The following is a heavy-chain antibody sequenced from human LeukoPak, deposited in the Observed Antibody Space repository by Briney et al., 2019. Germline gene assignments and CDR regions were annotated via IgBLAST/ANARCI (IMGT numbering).Heavy chain of an antibody. CDR3: AREGTRGLFDS. V-gene: IGHV3-7*01. Sequence: GGSLRLSCAASGFTFSSYWMSWVRQAPGKGLEWVADINLDGSEKYYVDSVKGRFTISRDNAKNSLNLHMNSLRAEDTAVYYCAREGTRGLFDSWAREPWSPSPQ. J-gene: IGHJ4*02. CDR2: INLDGSEK. CDR1: GFTFSSYW. D-gene: IGHD1/OR15-1a*01.